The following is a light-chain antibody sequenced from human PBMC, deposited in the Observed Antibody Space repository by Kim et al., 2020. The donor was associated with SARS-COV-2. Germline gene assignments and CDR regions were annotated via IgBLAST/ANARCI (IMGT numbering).Light chain of an antibody. Sequence: QTVVTQEPSFSVSPGGTVTLTCGLSTGSVSTSYYTSWYQQTPGQAPRTLIYSTNTRSSGVPDRFSGSILGNKAALTITGAQADDESDYYCVLYMGSGIWVFGGVTQLTVL. J-gene: IGLJ3*02. CDR2: STN. CDR3: VLYMGSGIWV. CDR1: TGSVSTSYY. V-gene: IGLV8-61*01.